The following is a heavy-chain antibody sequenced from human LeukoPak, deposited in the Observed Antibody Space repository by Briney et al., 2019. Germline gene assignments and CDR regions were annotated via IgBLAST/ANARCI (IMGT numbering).Heavy chain of an antibody. Sequence: GGSLRLSCAASGFTFSSYAMHWVRQAPGKGLEWVAVIWYGGSNKYYADSVKGRFTISRDNSKNTLYLQMNSLRAEDTAVYYCARDYGIFGGYYYYGMDVWGQGTTVTVSS. CDR3: ARDYGIFGGYYYYGMDV. V-gene: IGHV3-33*08. CDR1: GFTFSSYA. J-gene: IGHJ6*02. CDR2: IWYGGSNK. D-gene: IGHD3-3*01.